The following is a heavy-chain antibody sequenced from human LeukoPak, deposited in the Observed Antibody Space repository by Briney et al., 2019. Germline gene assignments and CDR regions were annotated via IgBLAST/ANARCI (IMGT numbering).Heavy chain of an antibody. Sequence: GGSLRLSCTASGFNFGIYGMHWVRQAPGKGLEWVAVMWDDGTNEYYVESVKGRFTISRDNSKNTLYLQMNSLRAEDTAVYYCARDIGSSGSFGYFDYWGQGTLVTVSS. CDR3: ARDIGSSGSFGYFDY. CDR1: GFNFGIYG. D-gene: IGHD1-26*01. V-gene: IGHV3-33*01. CDR2: MWDDGTNE. J-gene: IGHJ4*02.